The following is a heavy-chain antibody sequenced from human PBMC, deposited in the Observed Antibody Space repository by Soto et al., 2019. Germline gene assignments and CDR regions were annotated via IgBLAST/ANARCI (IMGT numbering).Heavy chain of an antibody. Sequence: QITLRESGPPVLKSTETLTLTCTFSGVALTTNGVGVVWIRQSPGRAPELLAIIYCDDYKRYSPSLQNRLAINKEAPKKQAVPRSTYMDTVDTATYYSENRRRRTGYWSTGDFDYWGQGKPVTVFS. D-gene: IGHD2-8*02. V-gene: IGHV2-5*02. CDR3: ENRRRRTGYWSTGDFDY. J-gene: IGHJ4*02. CDR2: IYCDDYK. CDR1: GVALTTNGVG.